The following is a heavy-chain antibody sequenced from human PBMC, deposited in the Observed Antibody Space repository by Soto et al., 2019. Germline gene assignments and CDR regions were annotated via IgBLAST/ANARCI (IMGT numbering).Heavy chain of an antibody. CDR3: ARAGELCPTVAGYTHYYFYIDV. J-gene: IGHJ6*03. CDR1: GYSLTNYG. D-gene: IGHD5-18*01. CDR2: ISAYNGNT. V-gene: IGHV1-18*01. Sequence: QDQLVQSGVEVKKPGASVKVSCKASGYSLTNYGITWVRQAPGQGFEWMGWISAYNGNTNYAQKFQGRVTMTKDATTRTAYLELRSLRIDDTGVYYCARAGELCPTVAGYTHYYFYIDVWGKGTPVTVSS.